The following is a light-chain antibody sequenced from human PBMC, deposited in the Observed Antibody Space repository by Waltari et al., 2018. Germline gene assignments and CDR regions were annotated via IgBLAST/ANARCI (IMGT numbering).Light chain of an antibody. Sequence: DIVMTQSPDSLAVSLVERGTINSTSSQNIFYNSNNKHHLTWYQQKQGQSPKLLFYWASTRESAVPDLFSCSGSGTDFSLTISSLQAEDVAVYFCQQYYSIPYTFGQGTKVEIK. V-gene: IGKV4-1*01. CDR3: QQYYSIPYT. J-gene: IGKJ2*01. CDR2: WAS. CDR1: QNIFYNSNNKHH.